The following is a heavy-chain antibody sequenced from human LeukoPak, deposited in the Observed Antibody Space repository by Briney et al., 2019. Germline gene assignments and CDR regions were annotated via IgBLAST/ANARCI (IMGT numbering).Heavy chain of an antibody. CDR2: ISYDGSNK. V-gene: IGHV3-30*18. D-gene: IGHD3-10*01. J-gene: IGHJ5*02. CDR1: GFTFSSYG. Sequence: GGSLRLSCAASGFTFSSYGMHWVRQAPGKGLEWVAVISYDGSNKYYGDSVKGRFTISRDNSKNALYLQMNSLRAEDTAVYYCAKSYGSGSFYPNWFDPWGQGTLVTVSS. CDR3: AKSYGSGSFYPNWFDP.